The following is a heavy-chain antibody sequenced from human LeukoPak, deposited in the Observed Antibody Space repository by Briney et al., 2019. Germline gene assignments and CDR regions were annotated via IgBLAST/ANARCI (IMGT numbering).Heavy chain of an antibody. Sequence: PGGSLRLSCAASGFTFSSYGMHWVRQAPGKGLDWVAVISNDGSKKYYADSVKGRFTISRDNSKNTLSLQVSSLRTGDTAVYYCAKDRYSYAFEYSDSWGQGTLVTVSS. CDR1: GFTFSSYG. J-gene: IGHJ4*02. V-gene: IGHV3-30*18. D-gene: IGHD5-18*01. CDR2: ISNDGSKK. CDR3: AKDRYSYAFEYSDS.